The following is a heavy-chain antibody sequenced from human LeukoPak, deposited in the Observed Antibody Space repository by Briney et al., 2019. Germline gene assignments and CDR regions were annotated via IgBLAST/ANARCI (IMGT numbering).Heavy chain of an antibody. D-gene: IGHD6-13*01. V-gene: IGHV1-2*02. CDR1: GYTFSGHY. CDR3: ARDRVFFDS. Sequence: ASVKVSCKASGYTFSGHYILWVRQAPGQGLEWMGWVNPNSGGTNYAQKFQGRVTMTRDTSISTAYMELRRLRSDDTAVYYCARDRVFFDSWGRGTLVTVSS. J-gene: IGHJ4*02. CDR2: VNPNSGGT.